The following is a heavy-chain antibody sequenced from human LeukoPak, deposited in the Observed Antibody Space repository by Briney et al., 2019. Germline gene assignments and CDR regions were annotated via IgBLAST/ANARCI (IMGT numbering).Heavy chain of an antibody. CDR1: GYSFNSYW. V-gene: IGHV5-51*01. D-gene: IGHD6-13*01. Sequence: GESLKISCKGSGYSFNSYWIGWVRQMPGKGLEWMGIIYLGDSDTSYSPSLQGQVTISVDKSISTAYLQWSSLRASDSAMYYCARPLQVGFSSSLRYWGQGTLVTVSS. CDR2: IYLGDSDT. J-gene: IGHJ4*02. CDR3: ARPLQVGFSSSLRY.